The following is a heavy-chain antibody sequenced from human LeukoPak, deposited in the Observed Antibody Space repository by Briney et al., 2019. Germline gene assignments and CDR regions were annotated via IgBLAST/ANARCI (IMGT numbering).Heavy chain of an antibody. D-gene: IGHD1-26*01. CDR2: INTYNYDT. Sequence: GASVKVSCKASGYTFTGYYIHWVRQAPGQGLEWMGWINTYNYDTNFAQKFQGRVTMTTDTSTSTAYMDLRSLRSDDTAIYYCARDKAGCWELSAGFLDAFDIGAPGTMVPVFS. CDR3: ARDKAGCWELSAGFLDAFDI. CDR1: GYTFTGYY. J-gene: IGHJ3*02. V-gene: IGHV1-18*04.